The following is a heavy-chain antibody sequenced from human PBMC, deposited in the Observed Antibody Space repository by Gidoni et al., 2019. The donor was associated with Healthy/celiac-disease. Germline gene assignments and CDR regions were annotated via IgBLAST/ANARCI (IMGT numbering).Heavy chain of an antibody. CDR1: GFTFSSYA. Sequence: QVQLVESGGGVVQPGRSLRLSCAASGFTFSSYAMHWVRQAPGKGLEWVAVISYDGSNKYYADSVKGRFTISRDNSKNTLYLQMNSLRAEDTAVYYCARDLGSRFLEWLFYYWGQGTLVTVSS. D-gene: IGHD3-3*01. CDR2: ISYDGSNK. CDR3: ARDLGSRFLEWLFYY. J-gene: IGHJ4*02. V-gene: IGHV3-30-3*01.